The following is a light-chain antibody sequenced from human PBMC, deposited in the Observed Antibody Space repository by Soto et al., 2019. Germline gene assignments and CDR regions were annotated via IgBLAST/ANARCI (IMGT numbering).Light chain of an antibody. CDR1: QSVSSNY. Sequence: ILLTQSPRTLSLSPGDRATLSCRARQSVSSNYLAWYQQKPGQAPRLLSYDASSRATGIPDRFSGSGSGTDFTLTISRLEPEDVAVYYCQQYDTSPRITFGRGTRLEIK. V-gene: IGKV3-20*01. CDR2: DAS. CDR3: QQYDTSPRIT. J-gene: IGKJ5*01.